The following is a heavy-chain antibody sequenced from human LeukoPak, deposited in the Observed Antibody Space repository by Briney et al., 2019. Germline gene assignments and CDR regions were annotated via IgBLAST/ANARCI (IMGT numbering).Heavy chain of an antibody. CDR1: GFTYSSYA. D-gene: IGHD2-8*01. CDR3: ARDVNGGY. Sequence: GGSLRLSCAASGFTYSSYAMLWLRQSPGRGVEWVSTLSGSGNSRYYADSVQGRFTISRDNFKNTLYLQMNSLRVKDTAVYYCARDVNGGYWGQGTLVTVSS. J-gene: IGHJ4*02. CDR2: LSGSGNSR. V-gene: IGHV3-23*01.